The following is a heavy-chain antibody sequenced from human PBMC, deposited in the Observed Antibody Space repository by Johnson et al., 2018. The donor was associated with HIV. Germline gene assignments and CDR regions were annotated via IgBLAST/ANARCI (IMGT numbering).Heavy chain of an antibody. CDR3: ARTRSGSFPQSGPFDI. CDR1: GFTFRNYD. J-gene: IGHJ3*02. V-gene: IGHV3-13*01. CDR2: IGTISDT. Sequence: VQLVESGGGLVQPGGSLRLSCAASGFTFRNYDMHWVRQVPGNGLEWVSAIGTISDTFYPDSVKGRFTISRDNAKNSLYLQINSLTAGDTAVYYCARTRSGSFPQSGPFDIWGQGTMVTVSS. D-gene: IGHD1-26*01.